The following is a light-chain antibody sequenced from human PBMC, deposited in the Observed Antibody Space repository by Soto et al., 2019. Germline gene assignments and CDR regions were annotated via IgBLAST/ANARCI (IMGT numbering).Light chain of an antibody. Sequence: DIQMTQSPSTLSASVGDRVTITCRASQSIGRWLAWYQQKPGKAPKVLIYDASTLKSGVPSRFSGSGSGTDFTLTISSLQPDDFAIYYCQQYNSYWTFGQGTTV. CDR1: QSIGRW. CDR2: DAS. V-gene: IGKV1-5*01. CDR3: QQYNSYWT. J-gene: IGKJ1*01.